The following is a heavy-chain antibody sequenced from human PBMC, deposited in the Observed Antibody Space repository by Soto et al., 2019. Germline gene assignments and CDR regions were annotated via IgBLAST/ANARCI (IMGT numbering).Heavy chain of an antibody. Sequence: QVQLVQSGAEVKKPGASVKVSCKASGYTFITYFMHWVRQVPGQGLEWMGVINPSRGTTTYAQKFQDRVTMTRDTSASTVYMELSSLRSEDTAMYYCARSYISSSYWFDPWGQGTLVTVSS. D-gene: IGHD6-6*01. CDR3: ARSYISSSYWFDP. V-gene: IGHV1-46*03. J-gene: IGHJ5*02. CDR2: INPSRGTT. CDR1: GYTFITYF.